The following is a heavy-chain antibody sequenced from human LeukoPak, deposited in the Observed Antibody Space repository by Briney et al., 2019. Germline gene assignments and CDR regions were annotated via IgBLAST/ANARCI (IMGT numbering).Heavy chain of an antibody. CDR3: AKGVDRSGYLMDV. J-gene: IGHJ6*02. CDR2: ISHDGSNK. Sequence: GGSLRLSCAASGFTFNSYGIHWVRQAPGQGLEWVTIISHDGSNKVYADSVKGRSTISRDNSKNTVYLQMNSLRDDDTALYYCAKGVDRSGYLMDVWGQGTTVTVSS. D-gene: IGHD6-19*01. V-gene: IGHV3-30*18. CDR1: GFTFNSYG.